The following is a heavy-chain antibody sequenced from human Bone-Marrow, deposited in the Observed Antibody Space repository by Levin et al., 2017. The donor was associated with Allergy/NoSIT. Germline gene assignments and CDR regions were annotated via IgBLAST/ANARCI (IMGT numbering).Heavy chain of an antibody. D-gene: IGHD1-1*01. Sequence: GESLKISCKASGFTLTGYYIHWVRQAPGQGLEWVGRINPFNGGINYEQKFQGRVTMTGDTSTGTAYMELSSLRSDDTAVYYCARKDWNDGQGIDCWGQGTLVTVSS. V-gene: IGHV1-2*06. CDR1: GFTLTGYY. J-gene: IGHJ4*02. CDR3: ARKDWNDGQGIDC. CDR2: INPFNGGI.